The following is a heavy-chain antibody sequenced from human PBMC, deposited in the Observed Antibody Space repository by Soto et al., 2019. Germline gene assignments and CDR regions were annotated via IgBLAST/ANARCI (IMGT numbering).Heavy chain of an antibody. V-gene: IGHV4-4*07. D-gene: IGHD3-3*01. CDR3: ARGQRFSDWFDP. J-gene: IGHJ5*02. Sequence: PSETLSLTCTVSGCSMSSYYWTWIRQPAGKGLEWIGRVYSSGGTHYDPSLKSRVTISLDTSKNQFSLRLLSVTGADTAVYYCARGQRFSDWFDPWGEGTLVTVSS. CDR1: GCSMSSYY. CDR2: VYSSGGT.